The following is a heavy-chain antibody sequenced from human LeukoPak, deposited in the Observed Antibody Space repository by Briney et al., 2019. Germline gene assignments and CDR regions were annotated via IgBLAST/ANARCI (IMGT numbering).Heavy chain of an antibody. Sequence: PSETLSLTCTVSGGSISSYYWSWIRQPPGKGLEWIGYIYISGSTSYNPSLKSRVTMSVDTSKNQFSLKLSSVTAADTAVYYCAREEGYDSSGYYYRYFQHWGQGTLVTVSS. CDR1: GGSISSYY. D-gene: IGHD3-22*01. CDR2: IYISGST. J-gene: IGHJ1*01. V-gene: IGHV4-4*08. CDR3: AREEGYDSSGYYYRYFQH.